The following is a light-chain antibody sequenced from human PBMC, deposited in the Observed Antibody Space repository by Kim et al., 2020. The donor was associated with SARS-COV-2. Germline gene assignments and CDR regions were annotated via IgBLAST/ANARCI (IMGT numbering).Light chain of an antibody. V-gene: IGKV1-33*01. Sequence: ASVGDRVTITCQATQDISDYLNWYQQKPGQGPKLLIFDASHLETGVPTRFSGSGSGTDFTLTINSLQPEDIATYYCLQFAHLPLSFGGGTKVDIK. CDR2: DAS. CDR3: LQFAHLPLS. CDR1: QDISDY. J-gene: IGKJ4*01.